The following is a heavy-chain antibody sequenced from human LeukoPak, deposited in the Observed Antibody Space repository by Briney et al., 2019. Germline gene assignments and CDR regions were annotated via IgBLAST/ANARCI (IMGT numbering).Heavy chain of an antibody. D-gene: IGHD2-2*01. Sequence: GGSLRLSCAASGFTFSSYGMHWVRQAPGKGLEWVAYIRYDGSNKYYADSVKGRFTISRDNSKNTMYLQMNSLNAEDTAVYYCAKDEVVPGYYYTDVWGRGTTVTISS. V-gene: IGHV3-30*02. J-gene: IGHJ6*03. CDR1: GFTFSSYG. CDR2: IRYDGSNK. CDR3: AKDEVVPGYYYTDV.